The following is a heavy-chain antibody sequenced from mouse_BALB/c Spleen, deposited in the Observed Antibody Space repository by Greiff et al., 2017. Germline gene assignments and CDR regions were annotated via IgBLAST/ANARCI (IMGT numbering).Heavy chain of an antibody. CDR3: ARRGGSSYGYFDV. CDR1: GYTFTSYW. D-gene: IGHD1-1*01. J-gene: IGHJ1*01. V-gene: IGHV1-7*01. Sequence: QVQLKESGAELAKPGASVKMSCKASGYTFTSYWMHWVKQRPGQGLEWIGYINPSTGYTEYNQKFKDKATLTADKSSSTAYMQLSSLTSEDSAVYYCARRGGSSYGYFDVWGAGTTVTVSS. CDR2: INPSTGYT.